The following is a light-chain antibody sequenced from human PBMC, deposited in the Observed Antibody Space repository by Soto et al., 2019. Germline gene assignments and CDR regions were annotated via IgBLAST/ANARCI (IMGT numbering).Light chain of an antibody. J-gene: IGKJ1*01. V-gene: IGKV1-5*03. CDR2: KMS. CDR1: QSISSW. CDR3: QQYNSYSTT. Sequence: DIQMTQSPSTLSASVGDRVTITCRASQSISSWVAWYQQKPGKAPKLLIYKMSSLESGVPSRFSGSGSGTEFTLTISCLQPDYFATYYCQQYNSYSTTFGQGTKVEIK.